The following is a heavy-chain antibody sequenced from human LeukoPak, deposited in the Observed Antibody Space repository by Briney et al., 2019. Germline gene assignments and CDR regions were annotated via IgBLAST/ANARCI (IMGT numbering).Heavy chain of an antibody. J-gene: IGHJ5*02. CDR2: IYHSGST. CDR3: ARHYSLNWFDP. V-gene: IGHV4-38-2*01. D-gene: IGHD1-26*01. CDR1: GYSISSGHY. Sequence: SETLSLTCVVSGYSISSGHYWGWIRQPPGQGLEWIGTIYHSGSTYYNPSLKSRVTISVDTSKNQFSLKLSSVTAADTAFYYCARHYSLNWFDPWGQGTLVTVSS.